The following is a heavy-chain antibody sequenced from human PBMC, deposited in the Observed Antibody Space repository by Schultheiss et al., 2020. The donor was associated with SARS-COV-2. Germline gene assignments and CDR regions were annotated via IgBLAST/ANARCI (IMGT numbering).Heavy chain of an antibody. Sequence: SETLSLTCTVSGGSISSYFWNWIRQSPGKGLEWIGEINHSGSTNYNPSLKSRVTISVDTSKNQFSLKLSSVTAADTAVYYCARHDGVPTATTDAFDIWGQVTMVTVSS. CDR3: ARHDGVPTATTDAFDI. V-gene: IGHV4-59*08. D-gene: IGHD2-2*01. J-gene: IGHJ3*02. CDR2: INHSGST. CDR1: GGSISSYF.